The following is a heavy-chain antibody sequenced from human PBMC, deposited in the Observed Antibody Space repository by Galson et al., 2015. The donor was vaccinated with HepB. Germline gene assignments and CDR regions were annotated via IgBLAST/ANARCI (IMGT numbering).Heavy chain of an antibody. Sequence: SLRLSCAASGFTVSSNYMSWVRQAPGKGLEWVSVIYSGGSTYYADSVKGRFTISRHNSKNTLYLQMNSLRAEDTAVYYCARDQYSSSGDYYYYYGMDVWGQGTTVTVSS. J-gene: IGHJ6*02. CDR1: GFTVSSNY. CDR3: ARDQYSSSGDYYYYYGMDV. D-gene: IGHD6-13*01. CDR2: IYSGGST. V-gene: IGHV3-53*04.